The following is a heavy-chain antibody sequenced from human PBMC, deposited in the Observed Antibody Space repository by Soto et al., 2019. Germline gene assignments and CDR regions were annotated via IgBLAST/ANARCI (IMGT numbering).Heavy chain of an antibody. Sequence: ASVKVSCKASGYTFTSYAMHWVRQAPGQRLEWMGWINAGNGNTKYSQKFQGRVTITRDTSASTAYMELSSLRSEDTAVYYCARVVRGYDQNYYGMDVLGQGTTVTVSS. D-gene: IGHD5-12*01. J-gene: IGHJ6*02. CDR2: INAGNGNT. V-gene: IGHV1-3*01. CDR3: ARVVRGYDQNYYGMDV. CDR1: GYTFTSYA.